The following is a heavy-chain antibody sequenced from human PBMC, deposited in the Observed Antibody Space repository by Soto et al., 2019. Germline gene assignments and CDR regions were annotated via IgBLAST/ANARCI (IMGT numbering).Heavy chain of an antibody. CDR2: ISSSSSTI. J-gene: IGHJ3*02. CDR3: ARDLPYSYGWWDAFDI. D-gene: IGHD5-18*01. Sequence: DVQLVESGGGLVQPGGSLRLSCAASGFTFSSYSMNWVRQAPGKGLEWVSYISSSSSTIYYADSVKGRFTISRDNAKNSLYLQMNSLRDEDTAVYYCARDLPYSYGWWDAFDIWGQGTMVTVSS. CDR1: GFTFSSYS. V-gene: IGHV3-48*02.